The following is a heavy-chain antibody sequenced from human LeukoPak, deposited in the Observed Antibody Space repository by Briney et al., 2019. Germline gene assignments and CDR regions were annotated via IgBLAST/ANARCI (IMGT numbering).Heavy chain of an antibody. Sequence: SETLSLTCTVSGGSISSYYWSWIRQPPGKGLEWIGYIYYSGSTNYNPSLKSRVTISVDTSKNQFSLKLSSVTAADTAVYYCARQWYSSGWFDRPYYFDYWGQGTTVTVSS. CDR3: ARQWYSSGWFDRPYYFDY. J-gene: IGHJ4*03. V-gene: IGHV4-59*08. CDR2: IYYSGST. D-gene: IGHD6-19*01. CDR1: GGSISSYY.